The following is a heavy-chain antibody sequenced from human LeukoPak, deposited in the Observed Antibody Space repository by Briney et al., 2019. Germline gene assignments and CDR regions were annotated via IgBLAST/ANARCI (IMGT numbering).Heavy chain of an antibody. Sequence: GGSLRLSCAASGFTFSSYWMSWVRQAPGKGLEWVANIKQDGSEKYYVDSVKGRFTISRDNAKNSLYLQMNSLRAEDTAVYYCARADYYGSGSYYWKWGQGTLVTVSS. CDR3: ARADYYGSGSYYWK. CDR1: GFTFSSYW. CDR2: IKQDGSEK. D-gene: IGHD3-10*01. V-gene: IGHV3-7*01. J-gene: IGHJ4*02.